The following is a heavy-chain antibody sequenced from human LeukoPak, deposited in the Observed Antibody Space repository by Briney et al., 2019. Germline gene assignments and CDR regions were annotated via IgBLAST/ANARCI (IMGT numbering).Heavy chain of an antibody. J-gene: IGHJ4*02. V-gene: IGHV1-69*13. D-gene: IGHD1-20*01. Sequence: ASVKVSCKASGYTFISYGISWVRQAPGQGLEWMGGIIPIFGSTNYAQKFQGRVTITADDSTGTAYMELSSLTSEDTAVYYCARRGNWNDFDYWGQGTLVIVSS. CDR2: IIPIFGST. CDR3: ARRGNWNDFDY. CDR1: GYTFISYG.